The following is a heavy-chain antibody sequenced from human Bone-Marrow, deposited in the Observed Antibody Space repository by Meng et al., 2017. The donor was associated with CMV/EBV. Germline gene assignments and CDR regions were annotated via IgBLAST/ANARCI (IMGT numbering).Heavy chain of an antibody. CDR1: GGSFSGYY. CDR2: INHSGST. V-gene: IGHV4-34*01. CDR3: ARDRTIFGVVGY. J-gene: IGHJ4*02. Sequence: GSLRLSCAVYGGSFSGYYWSWIRQPPGKGLEWIGEINHSGSTNYNPSLKSRVTISVDTSKNQFSLKLSSVTAADTAVYYCARDRTIFGVVGYWGQGTPVTGSS. D-gene: IGHD3-3*01.